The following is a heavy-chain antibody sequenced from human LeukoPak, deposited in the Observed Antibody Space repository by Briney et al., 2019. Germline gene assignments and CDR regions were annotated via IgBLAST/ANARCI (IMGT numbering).Heavy chain of an antibody. V-gene: IGHV4-59*08. CDR1: GGPISSYY. CDR2: IYYSGST. CDR3: ARHSDSSSGWYLAY. J-gene: IGHJ4*02. Sequence: SETLSLTCTVSGGPISSYYWSWIRQPPGKGLEWIGYIYYSGSTNYNPSLKSRVTISVDTSKNQFSLKLSSVTAADTAVYYCARHSDSSSGWYLAYWGQGTLVTVSS. D-gene: IGHD6-19*01.